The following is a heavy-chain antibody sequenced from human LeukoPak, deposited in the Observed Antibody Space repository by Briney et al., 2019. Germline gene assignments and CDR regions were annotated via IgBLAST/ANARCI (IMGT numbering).Heavy chain of an antibody. CDR1: GFTFSSYS. V-gene: IGHV3-21*06. J-gene: IGHJ4*02. CDR2: ISSSSTYI. Sequence: PGGSLRLSCAASGFTFSSYSLNWVRQAPGKGLEWLSSISSSSTYIYYADSVKGRFTISRDNANNSLYLQMNSLRAEDTAVYYCARGTGAGLVQAYYFDYWGQGTLVTVSS. D-gene: IGHD3/OR15-3a*01. CDR3: ARGTGAGLVQAYYFDY.